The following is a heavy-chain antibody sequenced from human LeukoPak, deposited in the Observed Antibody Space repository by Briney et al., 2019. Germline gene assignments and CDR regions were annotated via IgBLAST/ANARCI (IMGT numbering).Heavy chain of an antibody. V-gene: IGHV3-23*01. CDR2: ITGSGDST. CDR1: GFTSSSYA. Sequence: GGSLRLSCAASGFTSSSYAMSWVRQAPGKGLEWVSGITGSGDSTYYADSVRGRFTISRDNSKNTLYLQMDSLRAEDTAVYYCARAGYCSGGSCYGSDYWGQGTLVSVSS. D-gene: IGHD2-15*01. CDR3: ARAGYCSGGSCYGSDY. J-gene: IGHJ4*02.